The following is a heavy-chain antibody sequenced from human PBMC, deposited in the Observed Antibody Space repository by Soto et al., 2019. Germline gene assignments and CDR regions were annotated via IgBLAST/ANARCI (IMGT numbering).Heavy chain of an antibody. D-gene: IGHD1-1*01. CDR1: GFTFSNFA. CDR2: ITSTSDRT. V-gene: IGHV3-23*01. CDR3: AEGCSHDGFDY. J-gene: IGHJ4*02. Sequence: EVQLLESGGGLVQPGGSLRLSCVTSGFTFSNFAMSWVRQAPGMGLEWVSSITSTSDRTYYAASVKGRFAISRDNSMITEFLQLDSLRDEETVIYYCAEGCSHDGFDYLGQGTLVTVSS.